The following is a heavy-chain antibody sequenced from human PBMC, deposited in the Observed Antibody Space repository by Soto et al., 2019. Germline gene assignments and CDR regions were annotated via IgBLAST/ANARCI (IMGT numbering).Heavy chain of an antibody. J-gene: IGHJ3*02. CDR2: ISSSGSTI. V-gene: IGHV3-48*03. CDR3: ARVRVWFGELSGAFDI. D-gene: IGHD3-10*01. CDR1: GFTFSSYA. Sequence: LRLSCAASGFTFSSYAMSWVRQAPGKGLEWVSYISSSGSTIYYADSVKGRFTISRDNAKNSLYLQMNSLRAEDTAVYYCARVRVWFGELSGAFDIWGQGTMVTVSS.